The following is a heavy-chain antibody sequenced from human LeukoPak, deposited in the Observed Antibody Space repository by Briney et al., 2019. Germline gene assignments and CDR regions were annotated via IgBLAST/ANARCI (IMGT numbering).Heavy chain of an antibody. D-gene: IGHD6-19*01. CDR1: GGTFSSYA. V-gene: IGHV1-3*01. Sequence: GASVKVSCKASGGTFSSYAISWVRQAPGQRLEWMGWINAGNGNTKYSQKFQGRVTITRDTSASTAYMELSSLRSEDTAVYYCARVPQWLVQRYFDYWGQGTLVTVSS. CDR3: ARVPQWLVQRYFDY. J-gene: IGHJ4*02. CDR2: INAGNGNT.